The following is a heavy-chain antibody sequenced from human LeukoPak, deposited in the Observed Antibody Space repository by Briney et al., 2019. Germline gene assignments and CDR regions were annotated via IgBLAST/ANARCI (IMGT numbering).Heavy chain of an antibody. J-gene: IGHJ4*02. V-gene: IGHV1-18*01. CDR1: GSTFSSYG. CDR2: ISACNGNT. Sequence: ASVKVSCKASGSTFSSYGISWVRRAPGQRLGRMGWISACNGNTNYAQTPQSRVTMTTDTSTNTAYLELRSLRSADTAVYYCARDPPYCSSTSCYGDVFDYWGQGTLVTVSS. D-gene: IGHD2-2*01. CDR3: ARDPPYCSSTSCYGDVFDY.